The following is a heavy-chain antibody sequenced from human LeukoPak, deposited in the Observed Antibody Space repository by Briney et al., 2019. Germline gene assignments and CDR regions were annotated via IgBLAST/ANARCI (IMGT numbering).Heavy chain of an antibody. V-gene: IGHV3-48*02. CDR1: GFSFTSHS. CDR2: ISSSSSTI. Sequence: GGSLRLSCAASGFSFTSHSMNWIRQAPGKGLEWVSYISSSSSTIYYADSVKGRFTISRDSAKNSLFLQMNSLRDEDTAVYYCARGSDNCGGDCYPYFDYWGRGTLVTVSS. CDR3: ARGSDNCGGDCYPYFDY. D-gene: IGHD2-21*02. J-gene: IGHJ4*02.